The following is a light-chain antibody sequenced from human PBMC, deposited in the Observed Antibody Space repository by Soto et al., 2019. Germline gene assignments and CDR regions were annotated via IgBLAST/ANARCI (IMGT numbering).Light chain of an antibody. CDR2: GAS. Sequence: EIVLTQSPGTLSLSPGERATLSCRASQSVSTNYLAWYQRKPGQAPRLLIYGASSRATGIPDRFSGSGSGPDLTLTITRLEPEDCAVYYCQQYGSSPPTFGQGTKVEIK. CDR1: QSVSTNY. J-gene: IGKJ1*01. V-gene: IGKV3-20*01. CDR3: QQYGSSPPT.